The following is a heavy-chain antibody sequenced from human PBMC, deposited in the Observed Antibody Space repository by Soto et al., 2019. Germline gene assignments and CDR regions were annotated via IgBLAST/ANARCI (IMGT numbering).Heavy chain of an antibody. CDR3: ARGHSSSWYNWFDP. D-gene: IGHD6-13*01. Sequence: SETLSLTCTVSGGSISSYYWSWIRQPPGKGLEWIGYIYYSGSTNYNPSLKSRVTISVDTSKNQFSLKLSSVTAADTAVYYCARGHSSSWYNWFDPWGQGTLVTVSS. CDR1: GGSISSYY. CDR2: IYYSGST. V-gene: IGHV4-59*01. J-gene: IGHJ5*02.